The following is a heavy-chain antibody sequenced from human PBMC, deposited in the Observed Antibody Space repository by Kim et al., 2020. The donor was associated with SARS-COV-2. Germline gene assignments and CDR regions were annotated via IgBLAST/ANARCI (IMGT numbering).Heavy chain of an antibody. Sequence: ASVKVSRKASGYTFTSYAMHWVRQAPGQRLEWMGWINAGNGNTKYSQKFQGRVTITRDTSASTAYMELSSLRSEDTAVYYCARDVGIAVAGTDYWGQGTLVTVSS. D-gene: IGHD6-19*01. CDR2: INAGNGNT. CDR1: GYTFTSYA. CDR3: ARDVGIAVAGTDY. J-gene: IGHJ4*02. V-gene: IGHV1-3*01.